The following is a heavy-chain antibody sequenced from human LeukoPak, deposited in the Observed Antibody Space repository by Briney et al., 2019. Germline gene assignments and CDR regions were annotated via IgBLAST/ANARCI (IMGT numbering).Heavy chain of an antibody. Sequence: SQTLSLTCTVSGGSISSGGYYWSWIRQPPGKGLEWIGYIYHSGSTYYNPSLKSRVTISVDRTKNQFSLKLSSVTAADTAVYYCAREYYRAGFDPWGQGTLVTVSS. D-gene: IGHD3-16*01. CDR3: AREYYRAGFDP. J-gene: IGHJ5*02. V-gene: IGHV4-30-2*01. CDR2: IYHSGST. CDR1: GGSISSGGYY.